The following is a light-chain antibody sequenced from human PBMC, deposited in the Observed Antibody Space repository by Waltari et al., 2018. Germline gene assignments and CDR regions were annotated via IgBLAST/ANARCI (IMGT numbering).Light chain of an antibody. J-gene: IGKJ1*01. CDR2: GAS. CDR3: QHYSSSSWT. Sequence: EIVLTQSPGTLSLSPGDRAILSCRASQSVSSTYLAWYQQKPGQAPGLLIYGASSRATGIPDRFSGSGSGTDFTLTISRLEPEEFAVYYCQHYSSSSWTFGQGTKVESK. CDR1: QSVSSTY. V-gene: IGKV3-20*01.